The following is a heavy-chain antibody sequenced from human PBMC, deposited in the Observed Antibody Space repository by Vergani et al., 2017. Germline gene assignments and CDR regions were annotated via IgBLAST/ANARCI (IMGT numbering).Heavy chain of an antibody. Sequence: QMQLVQSGPEVKKPGTSVKVSCKASGFTFTSSAVQWVRQARGQRLEWIVWIVVGSGNTNYAQKFQERVTITRDMSTSTAYMELSRLRSADTAVYYCAADPHYYGSGSYYNNQLRFDPWGQGTLVTVSS. D-gene: IGHD3-10*01. CDR3: AADPHYYGSGSYYNNQLRFDP. J-gene: IGHJ5*02. CDR2: IVVGSGNT. V-gene: IGHV1-58*01. CDR1: GFTFTSSA.